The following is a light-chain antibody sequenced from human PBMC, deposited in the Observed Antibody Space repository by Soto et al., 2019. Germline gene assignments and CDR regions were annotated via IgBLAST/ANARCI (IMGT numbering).Light chain of an antibody. J-gene: IGKJ2*01. CDR3: QQTYMVPYT. V-gene: IGKV1-39*01. Sequence: DIPMTQFPSSLSASVGDRVSITCRASQSVSTYLNWYVQKPGSAPKLLIYGISKLESGISPRFTGSGLATDFTLTINSLQPEDFAVYFCQQTYMVPYTFGQGTKVEI. CDR2: GIS. CDR1: QSVSTY.